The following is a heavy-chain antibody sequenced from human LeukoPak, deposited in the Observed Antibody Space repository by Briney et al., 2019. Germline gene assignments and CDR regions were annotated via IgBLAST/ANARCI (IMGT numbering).Heavy chain of an antibody. D-gene: IGHD3-10*01. CDR2: IIPIFGTA. CDR3: ASRGGSGSYYNLRGEYFDD. Sequence: SVTVSCKASGGTFSSYAISWVRQAPGQGLEWMGGIIPIFGTANYAQKFQGRVTITADESTSTAYMELRGLGSDDTAVYYCASRGGSGSYYNLRGEYFDDWGQGTLVTVSS. J-gene: IGHJ4*02. CDR1: GGTFSSYA. V-gene: IGHV1-69*13.